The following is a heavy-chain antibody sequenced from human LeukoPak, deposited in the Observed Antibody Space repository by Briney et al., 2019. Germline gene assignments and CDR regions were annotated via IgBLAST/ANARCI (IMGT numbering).Heavy chain of an antibody. CDR3: ARAYNSHFDY. CDR2: IKSDGSST. CDR1: GFTFSSYW. Sequence: GGPLRLSCAASGFTFSSYWMHWVRQAPGKGLGCVSRIKSDGSSTSYADSVKGRFTISRDDAKNTLYLQMNSLRAEDTAVYYCARAYNSHFDYWGQGALVTVSS. J-gene: IGHJ4*02. V-gene: IGHV3-74*01. D-gene: IGHD1-1*01.